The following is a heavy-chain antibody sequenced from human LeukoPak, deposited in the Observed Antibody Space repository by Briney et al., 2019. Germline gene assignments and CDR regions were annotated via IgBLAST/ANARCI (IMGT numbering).Heavy chain of an antibody. D-gene: IGHD2-15*01. CDR3: ARNPAVAPGWYFDL. Sequence: GGSLRLSCAASGFTFSSYAMTWVRQAPGKGLEWVSAISGSGGSTYYADSVKGRFTISRDNSKNTLYLQMNSLRAEDTAVYYCARNPAVAPGWYFDLWGRGTLVAVSS. CDR2: ISGSGGST. CDR1: GFTFSSYA. J-gene: IGHJ2*01. V-gene: IGHV3-23*01.